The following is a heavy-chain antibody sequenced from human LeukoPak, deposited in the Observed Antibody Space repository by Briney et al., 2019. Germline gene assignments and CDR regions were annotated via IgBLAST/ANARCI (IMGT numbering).Heavy chain of an antibody. Sequence: GGSLRLSCAASGFTFSSYWMHWVRQAPGKGLVWVSRINSDARSTNYADSVKGRFTISRDNAKNTLYLQMNSLRAEDTPVYYCASTLSSSPLWGRGTLVTVSS. D-gene: IGHD6-6*01. J-gene: IGHJ4*02. CDR3: ASTLSSSPL. CDR1: GFTFSSYW. CDR2: INSDARST. V-gene: IGHV3-74*01.